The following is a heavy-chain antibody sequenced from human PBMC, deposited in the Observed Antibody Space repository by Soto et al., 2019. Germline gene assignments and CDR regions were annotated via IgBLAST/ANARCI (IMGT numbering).Heavy chain of an antibody. V-gene: IGHV1-3*01. J-gene: IGHJ4*02. CDR3: ARSRVGTDSSGYYFDF. CDR1: GYTFTSYA. CDR2: INAGNGNT. Sequence: ASVKVSCKASGYTFTSYAMHWVRQAPGQRLEWMGWINAGNGNTKYSQKFQGRVTITRGTSASTAYMELSSLRSDDTAVYYCARSRVGTDSSGYYFDFWGQGTLVTVSS. D-gene: IGHD3-22*01.